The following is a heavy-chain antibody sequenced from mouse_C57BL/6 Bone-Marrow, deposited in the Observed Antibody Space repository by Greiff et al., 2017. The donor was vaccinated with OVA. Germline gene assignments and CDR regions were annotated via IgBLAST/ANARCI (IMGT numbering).Heavy chain of an antibody. V-gene: IGHV10-1*01. CDR1: GFSFNTYA. J-gene: IGHJ2*01. Sequence: VQLQQSGGGLVQPKGSLKLSCAASGFSFNTYAMNWVRQAPGKGLEWVARIRSKSNNYATYYADSVKDRFTISRDDSESMLYLQMNNLKTEDTAMYYCVRQGGYALDYWGQGTTLTVSS. D-gene: IGHD2-2*01. CDR2: IRSKSNNYAT. CDR3: VRQGGYALDY.